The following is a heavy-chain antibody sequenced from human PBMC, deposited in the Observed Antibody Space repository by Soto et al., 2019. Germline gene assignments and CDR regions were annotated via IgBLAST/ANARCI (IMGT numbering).Heavy chain of an antibody. CDR3: AKALGDFWSGYYPPYYYYGMDV. J-gene: IGHJ6*02. CDR2: ISGSGGST. Sequence: GGSLRLSCAASGFTFSSYAMSWVRQAPGKGLEWVSAISGSGGSTYYADSVKGRFTISRDNSKNTLYLQMNSLRAEDTAVYYCAKALGDFWSGYYPPYYYYGMDVWGQGTTVTVS. D-gene: IGHD3-3*01. CDR1: GFTFSSYA. V-gene: IGHV3-23*01.